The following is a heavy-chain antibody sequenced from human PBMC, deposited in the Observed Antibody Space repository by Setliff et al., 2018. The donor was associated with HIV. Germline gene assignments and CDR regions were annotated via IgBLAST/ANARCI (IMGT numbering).Heavy chain of an antibody. CDR1: GFTFSGSW. J-gene: IGHJ4*02. CDR2: IKQDGSEK. V-gene: IGHV3-7*01. CDR3: ARDSSSWYEFYFDC. Sequence: GGSLRLSCAASGFTFSGSWMNWVRQAPGKGLEWVANIKQDGSEKHYVGSLEGRFTISRDNRKKSLYLQMNSLRAEDTAVYYCARDSSSWYEFYFDCWGQGTLVTVSS. D-gene: IGHD6-13*01.